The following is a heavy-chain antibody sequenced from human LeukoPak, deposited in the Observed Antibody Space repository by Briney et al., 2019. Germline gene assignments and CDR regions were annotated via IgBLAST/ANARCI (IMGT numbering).Heavy chain of an antibody. CDR1: GGSFIGYY. CDR3: ARVPLRFLEPFDY. CDR2: INHSGGA. Sequence: PSETLSLTCAVCGGSFIGYYWSWIRQPPGKGLEWIGEINHSGGANYNPSPKSRVTISADTSKSQFSLKLGSVTAADTAVYYCARVPLRFLEPFDYWGQGTLVTVSS. V-gene: IGHV4-34*01. D-gene: IGHD3-3*01. J-gene: IGHJ4*02.